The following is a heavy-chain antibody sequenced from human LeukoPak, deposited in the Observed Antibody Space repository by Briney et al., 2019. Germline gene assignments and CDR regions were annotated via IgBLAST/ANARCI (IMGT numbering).Heavy chain of an antibody. V-gene: IGHV3-30*02. CDR1: GFTFSSYG. CDR2: IRYDGSNK. CDR3: ARDRSEVSSWYRGITFDY. Sequence: GGSLRLSSAASGFTFSSYGMHWVRQAPGKGLEWVAFIRYDGSNKYYADSVKGRFTISRDNSKNTLYLQMNSLRAEDTAVYYCARDRSEVSSWYRGITFDYWGQGTLVTVSS. D-gene: IGHD6-13*01. J-gene: IGHJ4*02.